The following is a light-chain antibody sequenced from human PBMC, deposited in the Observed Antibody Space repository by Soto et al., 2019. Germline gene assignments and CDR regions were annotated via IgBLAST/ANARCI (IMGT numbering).Light chain of an antibody. CDR1: QSVSGW. J-gene: IGKJ1*01. Sequence: DLQMTQSPSTLSASVGDRVTITCRASQSVSGWVAWFQQKPGRAPKLLIYKASSLESRVPSRFSGSGFGTEFSLTINSLQADDFATYYCQQYNSYWTFGQGTKVEIK. V-gene: IGKV1-5*03. CDR2: KAS. CDR3: QQYNSYWT.